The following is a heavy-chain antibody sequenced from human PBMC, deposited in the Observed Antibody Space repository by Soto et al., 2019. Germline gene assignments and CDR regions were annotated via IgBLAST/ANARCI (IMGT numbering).Heavy chain of an antibody. D-gene: IGHD3-22*01. CDR1: GDSFRSYS. J-gene: IGHJ6*02. CDR2: FIPVFGTP. V-gene: IGHV1-69*13. Sequence: SVKVSCKASGDSFRSYSLSWVRQAPGQGLEWIGGFIPVFGTPNYAQKFQGRLTISADESTSTVTMDLSSLRSEDTAVHYCAWARGVVDNYYYYGMDVWGQGTTVTVSS. CDR3: AWARGVVDNYYYYGMDV.